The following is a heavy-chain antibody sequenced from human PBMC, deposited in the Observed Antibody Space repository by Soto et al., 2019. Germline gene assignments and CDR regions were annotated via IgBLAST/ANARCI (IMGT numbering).Heavy chain of an antibody. V-gene: IGHV1-69*13. CDR3: AKSTDYSNHYNWFDP. CDR2: IIPIFGTA. D-gene: IGHD4-4*01. Sequence: ASVKVSCKASGGTFSSYAISWVQQAPGQGLEWMGGIIPIFGTANYAQKFQGRVTITADESTSTAYMELSSLRSEDTAVYYCAKSTDYSNHYNWFDPWGQGTLVTVSS. J-gene: IGHJ5*02. CDR1: GGTFSSYA.